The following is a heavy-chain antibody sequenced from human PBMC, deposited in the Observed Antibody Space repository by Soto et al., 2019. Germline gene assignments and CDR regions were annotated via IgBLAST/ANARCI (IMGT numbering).Heavy chain of an antibody. V-gene: IGHV1-69*01. Sequence: QVQLVQSGAEVKKPGSSVKVSCKASGGTFSSYAISWVRQAPGQGLEWMGGIIPIFGTANYAQKFQGRVMITVEETTSTACMEVSCLGSEDTAVYYWARVGKQWLVERGYGGFDYWGQGTLVTFSS. CDR2: IIPIFGTA. CDR1: GGTFSSYA. J-gene: IGHJ4*02. D-gene: IGHD6-19*01. CDR3: ARVGKQWLVERGYGGFDY.